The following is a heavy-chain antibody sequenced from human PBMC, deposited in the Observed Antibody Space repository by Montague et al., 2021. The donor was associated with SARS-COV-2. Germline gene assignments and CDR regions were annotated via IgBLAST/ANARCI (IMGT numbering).Heavy chain of an antibody. J-gene: IGHJ6*02. Sequence: SETLSLTCAVYGGSIIGYYWSWIGQHTGEGLAWNGLIYTSGSTNYNPSLKSRVTVSVDTSKNQFSLKLSSVTAADTAVYYCARDLIVYDYVWGSYRPYGMDVWGQGTTVTVSS. D-gene: IGHD3-16*02. CDR3: ARDLIVYDYVWGSYRPYGMDV. V-gene: IGHV4-4*07. CDR1: GGSIIGYY. CDR2: IYTSGST.